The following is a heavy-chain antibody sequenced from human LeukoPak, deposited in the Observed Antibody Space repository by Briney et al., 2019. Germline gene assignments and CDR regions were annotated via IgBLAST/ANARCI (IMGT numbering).Heavy chain of an antibody. CDR1: GYSFSSYG. CDR3: VRPNGDYARGGLEI. D-gene: IGHD4-17*01. J-gene: IGHJ3*02. CDR2: IWYDGNSQ. Sequence: GGSLRLSCAPSGYSFSSYGIHWVRQSPGKGLDWVEVIWYDGNSQYYADSVKGRFTISRDNSKNTVYLQMNSLTAEDTAIYYCVRPNGDYARGGLEIWGQGTVVTVSS. V-gene: IGHV3-33*08.